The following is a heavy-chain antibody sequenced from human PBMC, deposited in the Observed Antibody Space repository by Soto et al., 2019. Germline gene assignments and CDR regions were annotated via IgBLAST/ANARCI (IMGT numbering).Heavy chain of an antibody. J-gene: IGHJ5*02. CDR3: VKDVYSGSSGQFDL. CDR2: ISATDVAT. CDR1: GFSFSSYA. V-gene: IGHV3-23*01. D-gene: IGHD1-26*01. Sequence: PGGSLRLSCAASGFSFSSYAMGCVRQAPGKGLEWVSIISATDVATYYADSVKGHFIIARDDSRRTLFLQMNSLRAEDTAVYHCVKDVYSGSSGQFDLWGQGT.